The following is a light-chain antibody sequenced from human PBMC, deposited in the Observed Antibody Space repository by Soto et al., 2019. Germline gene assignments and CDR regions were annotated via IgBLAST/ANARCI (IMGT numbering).Light chain of an antibody. V-gene: IGKV3-11*01. CDR3: QQRSSWPLT. CDR2: DAS. CDR1: QGVSRF. Sequence: EIVLTQSPATLSLSPGERAALSCRASQGVSRFLAWYQQKPGQAPRLLIYDASNRATGIPARFRGSGSGTDFTLAISSLEPEDFAVYYCQQRSSWPLTFGGGTKVEIK. J-gene: IGKJ4*01.